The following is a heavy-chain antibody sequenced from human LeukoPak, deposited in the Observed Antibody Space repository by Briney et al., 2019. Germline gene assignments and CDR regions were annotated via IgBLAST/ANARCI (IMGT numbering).Heavy chain of an antibody. CDR3: ARERTWFDYYYYMDV. CDR1: GFTFSSYA. D-gene: IGHD3-10*01. Sequence: GGSLRLSCAASGFTFSSYAMHWVRQAPGKGLEWVAVISYDGSNKYYADSVKGRFTISRDNSKNTLYLQMNSLRAEDTAVYYCARERTWFDYYYYMDVWGKGTTVTVSS. J-gene: IGHJ6*03. CDR2: ISYDGSNK. V-gene: IGHV3-30*04.